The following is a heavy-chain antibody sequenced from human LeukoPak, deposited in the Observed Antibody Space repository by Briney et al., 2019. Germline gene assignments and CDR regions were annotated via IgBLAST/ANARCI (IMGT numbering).Heavy chain of an antibody. CDR2: IYYSGST. CDR1: GGSISSSSYY. J-gene: IGHJ5*02. CDR3: ARGGVEMATIRANWFDP. D-gene: IGHD5-24*01. V-gene: IGHV4-39*01. Sequence: PSETLSLTCTVSGGSISSSSYYWGWIRQPPGKGLEWIGSIYYSGSTYYNPSLKSRVTISVDTSKNQFSLKLSSVTAADTAVYYCARGGVEMATIRANWFDPWGQGTLVTVSS.